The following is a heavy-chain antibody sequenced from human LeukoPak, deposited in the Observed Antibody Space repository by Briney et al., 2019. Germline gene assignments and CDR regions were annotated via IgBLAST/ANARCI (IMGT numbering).Heavy chain of an antibody. D-gene: IGHD3-22*01. CDR3: ARGSSDYYDSSGYPHFDY. J-gene: IGHJ4*02. CDR1: GGSFSGYY. V-gene: IGHV4-34*01. Sequence: SETLSLTCAVYGGSFSGYYWSWIRQPPGKGLEWIGEINHSGSTNYNPSLKSRVTISVDTSKNQLSLKLSSVTAADTAVYYCARGSSDYYDSSGYPHFDYWGQGTLVTVSS. CDR2: INHSGST.